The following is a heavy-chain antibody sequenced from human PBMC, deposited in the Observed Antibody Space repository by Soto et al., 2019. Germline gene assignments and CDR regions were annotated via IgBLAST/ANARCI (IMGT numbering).Heavy chain of an antibody. Sequence: GGSLRLSCAASGFTFSSYSMNWVRPAPGKGLEWVSSISSISSYIYYADSVKGRFTISRDNAKNTLYLQMNSLRAEDTAVYYCARGRGKQLGDAFDIWGQGTMVTVSS. D-gene: IGHD6-13*01. CDR3: ARGRGKQLGDAFDI. CDR1: GFTFSSYS. CDR2: ISSISSYI. V-gene: IGHV3-21*01. J-gene: IGHJ3*02.